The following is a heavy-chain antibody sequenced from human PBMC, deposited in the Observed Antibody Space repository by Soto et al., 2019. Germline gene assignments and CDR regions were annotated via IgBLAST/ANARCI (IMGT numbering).Heavy chain of an antibody. CDR3: ARHSNRNYGLYYFDF. CDR1: GGSVSSYY. J-gene: IGHJ4*02. V-gene: IGHV4-59*08. D-gene: IGHD4-4*01. Sequence: SETLSLTCTVSGGSVSSYYWGWIRQSPGKALEWIGYIYYSGSTKYNPSLKSRVNMSVDTSNNQFSLRVSSVTAADTAVYYCARHSNRNYGLYYFDFWGLGALVTVSS. CDR2: IYYSGST.